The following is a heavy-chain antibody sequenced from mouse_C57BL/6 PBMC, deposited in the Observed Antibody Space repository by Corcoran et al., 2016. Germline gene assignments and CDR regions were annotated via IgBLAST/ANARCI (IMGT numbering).Heavy chain of an antibody. CDR2: ISYDGSN. J-gene: IGHJ3*01. V-gene: IGHV3-6*01. Sequence: DVQLQESGPGLVKPSQSLSLTCSVTGYSITSGYYWNWIRQFPGNKLEWMGYISYDGSNNYNPSLKNRISITRDTSKNQFFLKLNSVTTEDTATYYCARESPRYGNFAWFAYWGQGTLVTVSA. CDR1: GYSITSGYY. D-gene: IGHD2-1*01. CDR3: ARESPRYGNFAWFAY.